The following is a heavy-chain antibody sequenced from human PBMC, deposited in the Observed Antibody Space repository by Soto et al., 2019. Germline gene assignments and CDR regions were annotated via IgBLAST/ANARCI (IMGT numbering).Heavy chain of an antibody. CDR3: AREGYSSSWYPDY. V-gene: IGHV4-4*07. CDR2: IYTSGST. CDR1: GGSISSYY. Sequence: VQLQESGPGLVKPSETLALTCSVSGGSISSYYWSWILQPAGKGLEWIGHIYTSGSTNYNPSLQSRVTMSVDTSKHQFSLKMSSVTAADTAVYYCAREGYSSSWYPDYWGQGTLVTVSS. J-gene: IGHJ4*02. D-gene: IGHD6-13*01.